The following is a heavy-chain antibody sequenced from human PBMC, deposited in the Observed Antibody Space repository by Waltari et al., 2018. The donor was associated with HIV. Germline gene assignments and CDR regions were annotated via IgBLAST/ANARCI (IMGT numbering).Heavy chain of an antibody. V-gene: IGHV3-53*01. CDR2: IYSGGST. Sequence: EVQLVASGGGLITPGGSRRLPRAAPGFTVSSPYSSWVRQAPGKGLEWVSVIYSGGSTYYADSVKGRFTISRDNSKNTLYLQMNSLRAEDTAVYYCARVGVITTYYYYGMDVWGQGTTVTVSS. J-gene: IGHJ6*02. CDR1: GFTVSSPY. CDR3: ARVGVITTYYYYGMDV. D-gene: IGHD3-10*01.